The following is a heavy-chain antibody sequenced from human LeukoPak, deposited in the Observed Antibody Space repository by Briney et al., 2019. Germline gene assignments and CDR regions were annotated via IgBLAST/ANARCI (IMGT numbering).Heavy chain of an antibody. V-gene: IGHV1-46*01. CDR3: ARDHQGTMLSPILDAFDI. CDR1: GYTFTSSY. CDR2: INPSGGST. Sequence: GASVKVSCKASGYTFTSSYMHWVRQAPGQGLEWMGIINPSGGSTSYAQKFQGRVTMTRDTSSSTVYMELSSLRSEDTAVYYCARDHQGTMLSPILDAFDIWGQGTMVTVSS. J-gene: IGHJ3*02. D-gene: IGHD4/OR15-4a*01.